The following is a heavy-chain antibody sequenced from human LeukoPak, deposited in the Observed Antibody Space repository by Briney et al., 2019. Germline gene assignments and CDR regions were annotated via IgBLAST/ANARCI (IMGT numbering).Heavy chain of an antibody. CDR3: ARGGPGASSWSIYFDY. D-gene: IGHD6-13*01. V-gene: IGHV1-18*01. J-gene: IGHJ4*02. CDR2: ISAYNGNT. Sequence: ASVKVSCKASGYTFTGYGISWVRQAPGQGLEWMGWISAYNGNTNYAQKLQGRVTMTTDTSTSTAYMELRSLRSDDTAVYYCARGGPGASSWSIYFDYWGQGTLVTVSS. CDR1: GYTFTGYG.